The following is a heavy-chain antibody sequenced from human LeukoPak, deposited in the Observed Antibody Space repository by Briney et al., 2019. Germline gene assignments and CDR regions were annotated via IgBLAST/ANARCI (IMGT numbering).Heavy chain of an antibody. CDR2: ISAYNGNT. CDR3: ARLPVPRNAYGDYYFDY. J-gene: IGHJ4*02. D-gene: IGHD4-17*01. Sequence: ASVKVSCKASGYTFTGYGISWVRQAPGQGLEWMGWISAYNGNTNYAQKLQGRVTMTTDTSTSTAYMELRSLRSDDTAVYYCARLPVPRNAYGDYYFDYWGQGTLVTVSS. CDR1: GYTFTGYG. V-gene: IGHV1-18*01.